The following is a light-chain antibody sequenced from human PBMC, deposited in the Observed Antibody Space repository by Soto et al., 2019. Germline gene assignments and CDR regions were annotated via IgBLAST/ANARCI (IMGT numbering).Light chain of an antibody. CDR1: QSVSSY. CDR2: DAS. V-gene: IGKV3-11*01. J-gene: IGKJ4*01. CDR3: QQRSNWLPLT. Sequence: EIVLTQSPATLSLSPGERATLSCRASQSVSSYLAWYQQKPGQAARLLIYDASNRATGIPARFSGSASGTDFTLTISSLEPEDFAVYYCQQRSNWLPLTFGGGTKVEIK.